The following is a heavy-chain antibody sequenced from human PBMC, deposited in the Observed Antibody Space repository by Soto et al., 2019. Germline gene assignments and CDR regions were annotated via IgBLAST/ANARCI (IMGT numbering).Heavy chain of an antibody. D-gene: IGHD2-15*01. Sequence: QVQLVESGGGVVQPRRSLRLSCAASGFTFSSYGMHWVRQAPGKGLEWVAVISYDGSNKYYADSVKGRFTISRDNSKNPLYLQMNSLRAEDTAVYYCAKDLRDIVVLVAATGPFDYWGQGTLVTVSS. V-gene: IGHV3-30*18. CDR2: ISYDGSNK. CDR1: GFTFSSYG. J-gene: IGHJ4*02. CDR3: AKDLRDIVVLVAATGPFDY.